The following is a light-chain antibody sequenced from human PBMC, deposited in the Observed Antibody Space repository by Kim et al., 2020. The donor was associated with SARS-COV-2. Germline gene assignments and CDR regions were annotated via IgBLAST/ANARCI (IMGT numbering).Light chain of an antibody. CDR1: QSVSSSY. CDR2: GAS. CDR3: QQYGRSSIT. V-gene: IGKV3-20*01. Sequence: SPGKRATLSCRASQSVSSSYLAWYQQKPGQAPRLLIYGASSRATGIPDRFSGSGSGTDFTLTISRLEPEDFAVYYCQQYGRSSITFGQGTRLEIK. J-gene: IGKJ5*01.